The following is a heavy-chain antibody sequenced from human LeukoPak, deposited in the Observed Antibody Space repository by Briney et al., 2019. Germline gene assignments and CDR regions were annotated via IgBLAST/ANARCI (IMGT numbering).Heavy chain of an antibody. CDR1: GGSISSSSYY. CDR2: IYYSGST. CDR3: AREPPSIHAFDI. J-gene: IGHJ3*02. D-gene: IGHD6-6*01. Sequence: SETLSLTCTVSGGSISSSSYYWGWIRQPPGKGLEWIGSIYYSGSTYYNPSLKSRVTISVDTSKNQFSLKLSSVTAADTAVYYCAREPPSIHAFDIWGQGTMVTVSS. V-gene: IGHV4-39*02.